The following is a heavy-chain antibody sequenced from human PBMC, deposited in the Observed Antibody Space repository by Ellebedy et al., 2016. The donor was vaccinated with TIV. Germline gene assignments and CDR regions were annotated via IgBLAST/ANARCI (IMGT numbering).Heavy chain of an antibody. V-gene: IGHV3-74*01. CDR3: ASGKRGAFEY. Sequence: GESLKISCAAPEFPFTNYWMHWVRQAPGKGLVWLSRFIMEGTSTSYADSVKGRFSISRDDAENSLYLQMNSLTAEDTAIKYCASGKRGAFEYWGRGTVVTVSS. CDR2: FIMEGTST. D-gene: IGHD1-1*01. J-gene: IGHJ4*02. CDR1: EFPFTNYW.